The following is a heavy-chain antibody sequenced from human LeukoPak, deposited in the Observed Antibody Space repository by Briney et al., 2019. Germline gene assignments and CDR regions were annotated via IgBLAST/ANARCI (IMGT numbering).Heavy chain of an antibody. Sequence: GGSLRLSCAASGFTFSNYWMSWVRQAPGKGLEWVANIKEDGSEKNYVDSVKGRFTISRDNAKNSLYLQMNSLRAEDTAVYYCASVLWSGYFRGAPLDYWGQGTLVTVSS. D-gene: IGHD3-3*01. CDR3: ASVLWSGYFRGAPLDY. CDR1: GFTFSNYW. J-gene: IGHJ4*02. V-gene: IGHV3-7*01. CDR2: IKEDGSEK.